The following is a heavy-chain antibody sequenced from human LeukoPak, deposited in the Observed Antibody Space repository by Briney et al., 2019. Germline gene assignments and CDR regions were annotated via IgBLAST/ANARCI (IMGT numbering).Heavy chain of an antibody. CDR1: GFTFSDYY. CDR3: AGAPYDILTGYHHDAFDI. D-gene: IGHD3-9*01. J-gene: IGHJ3*02. Sequence: GGSLRLSCAASGFTFSDYYMSWVRQAPGKGLEWVSVIYSGGSTYYADSVKGRFTISRDNSKNTLYLQMNSLRAEDTAVYYCAGAPYDILTGYHHDAFDIWGQGTMVTVSS. V-gene: IGHV3-53*01. CDR2: IYSGGST.